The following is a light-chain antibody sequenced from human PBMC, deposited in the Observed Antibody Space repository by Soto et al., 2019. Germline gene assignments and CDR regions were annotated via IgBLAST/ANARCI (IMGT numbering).Light chain of an antibody. CDR1: QSISSW. J-gene: IGKJ1*01. Sequence: DIQMTQSPSTLSASVGDRVTITCRASQSISSWLAWYQQKPGKDPKLLIYDASSLKSGVPSRFSGSGSGTQFTLTISSLQPDDLATYYCQQYKSYWTFGQGTKVEIK. CDR3: QQYKSYWT. CDR2: DAS. V-gene: IGKV1-5*01.